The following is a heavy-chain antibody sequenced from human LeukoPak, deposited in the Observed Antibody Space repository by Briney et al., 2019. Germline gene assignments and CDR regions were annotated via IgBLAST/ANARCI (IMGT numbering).Heavy chain of an antibody. V-gene: IGHV4-59*12. Sequence: SETLSLTCTVSGGSISSYYWSWIRQPPGKGLEWIGYIYYSGSTYYNPSLKSRVTISVDTSKNQFSLKLSSVTAADTAVYYCARARYSSSYFDYWGQGTLVTVSS. CDR3: ARARYSSSYFDY. CDR2: IYYSGST. CDR1: GGSISSYY. J-gene: IGHJ4*02. D-gene: IGHD6-6*01.